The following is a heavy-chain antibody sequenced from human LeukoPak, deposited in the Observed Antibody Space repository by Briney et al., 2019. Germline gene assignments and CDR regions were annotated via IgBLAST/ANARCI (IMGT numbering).Heavy chain of an antibody. CDR1: GGSISSYY. D-gene: IGHD2-2*01. Sequence: PSETLSLTCTVSGGSISSYYWSWIRQPPGKGLEWNGYIYYSGSTSYNPSLKSRVTISVDTPKNQISLKVRSVTAADTAVYYCARTTEDCSSTSCYQYWFDPWGQGTLVTVSS. CDR3: ARTTEDCSSTSCYQYWFDP. CDR2: IYYSGST. J-gene: IGHJ5*02. V-gene: IGHV4-59*01.